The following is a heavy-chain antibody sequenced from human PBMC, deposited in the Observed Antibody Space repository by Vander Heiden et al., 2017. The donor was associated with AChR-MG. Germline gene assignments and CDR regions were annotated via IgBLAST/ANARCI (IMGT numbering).Heavy chain of an antibody. CDR1: GYTFTSYY. CDR3: ARLRGIGNYGMDV. V-gene: IGHV5-51*01. D-gene: IGHD3-16*01. Sequence: EVQLVQSGAEVKKPGESLKISCKGSGYTFTSYYIAWVRQMPGKGLEWMGLIYPGDSETKHSPSFQGQVTISVDKSISTAYLQWSSLKASDTAMYYCARLRGIGNYGMDVWGQGTTVTVS. CDR2: IYPGDSET. J-gene: IGHJ6*02.